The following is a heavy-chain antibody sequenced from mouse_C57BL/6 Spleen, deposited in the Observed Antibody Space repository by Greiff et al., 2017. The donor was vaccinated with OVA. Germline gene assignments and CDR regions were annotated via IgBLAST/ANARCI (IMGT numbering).Heavy chain of an antibody. CDR3: ARRGYDYDGDYAMDY. CDR2: ISNLAYSI. CDR1: GFTFSDYG. J-gene: IGHJ4*01. Sequence: EVQLVESGGGLVQPGGSLKLSCAASGFTFSDYGMAWVRQAPRKGPEWVAFISNLAYSIYYADTVTGRFTISRENAKNNLYLEMSSLRSEDTAMYYCARRGYDYDGDYAMDYWGQGTSVTVSS. D-gene: IGHD2-4*01. V-gene: IGHV5-15*01.